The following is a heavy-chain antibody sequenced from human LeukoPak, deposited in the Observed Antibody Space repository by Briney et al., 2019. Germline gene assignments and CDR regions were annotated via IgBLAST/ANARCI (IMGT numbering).Heavy chain of an antibody. CDR3: ARGTGPRPSTPSSVVPAAISSGPFDY. CDR1: GGSISSSSYY. Sequence: SETLSLTCTVSGGSISSSSYYWGWIRQPPGKGLEWIGSIYYSGSTYYNPSLKSRVTISVDTSKNQFSLKLSSVTAADTAVYYCARGTGPRPSTPSSVVPAAISSGPFDYWGQGTLVTVSS. V-gene: IGHV4-39*07. J-gene: IGHJ4*02. D-gene: IGHD2-2*01. CDR2: IYYSGST.